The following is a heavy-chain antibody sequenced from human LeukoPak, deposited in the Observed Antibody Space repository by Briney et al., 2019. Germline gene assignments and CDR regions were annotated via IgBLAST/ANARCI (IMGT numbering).Heavy chain of an antibody. CDR3: AKKRSGSNYPFDY. J-gene: IGHJ4*02. D-gene: IGHD1-26*01. CDR1: GFTFSDHH. V-gene: IGHV3-72*01. Sequence: GGSLRLSCAASGFTFSDHHMDWVRQAPGKGPEWVGCSKDKANRYPTEYAASVKGRFTISRDDSKKSVYLQMNSLKTEDTAVYYCAKKRSGSNYPFDYWGQGTLVTVSS. CDR2: SKDKANRYPT.